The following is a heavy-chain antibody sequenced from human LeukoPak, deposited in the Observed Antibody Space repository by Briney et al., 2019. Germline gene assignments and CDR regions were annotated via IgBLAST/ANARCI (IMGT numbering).Heavy chain of an antibody. Sequence: PGGSLRLSCAASGFTFSNAWMRWVRQAPGKGLEGVGRIKSKTDGGTTDYAAPVKGRFTISRDDSKTTLYLQMNSLKTEDAAVYYCITDSRASAGTYDYWGQGTLVTVSS. V-gene: IGHV3-15*01. D-gene: IGHD6-13*01. CDR2: IKSKTDGGTT. J-gene: IGHJ4*02. CDR3: ITDSRASAGTYDY. CDR1: GFTFSNAW.